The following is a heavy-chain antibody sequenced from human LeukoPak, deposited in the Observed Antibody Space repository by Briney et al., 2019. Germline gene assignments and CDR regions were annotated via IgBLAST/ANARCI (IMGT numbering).Heavy chain of an antibody. V-gene: IGHV3-23*01. CDR1: GFTFSSYA. CDR2: IRDSGSST. Sequence: GGSLRLSCAASGFTFSSYAMSWVRQAPGKGLEWVSAIRDSGSSTHYADSVKGRFTTSRDNSKNTLFLQMNSLRAEDTAVYYCARGGRDGYNYFDYWGQGTLVTVSS. CDR3: ARGGRDGYNYFDY. D-gene: IGHD5-24*01. J-gene: IGHJ4*02.